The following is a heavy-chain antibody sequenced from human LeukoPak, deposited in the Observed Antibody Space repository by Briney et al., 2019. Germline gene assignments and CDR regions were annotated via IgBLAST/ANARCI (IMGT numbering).Heavy chain of an antibody. CDR3: ARSEDDYGDYRWFDP. Sequence: SVKVSCKASGGTFSSYAISWVRQAPGQGLEWMGRIIPIFGTANYAQKFQGRVTITADESTSTAYMELSSLRSEDTAVYYCARSEDDYGDYRWFDPWGQGTLVTVSS. V-gene: IGHV1-69*13. CDR2: IIPIFGTA. J-gene: IGHJ5*02. D-gene: IGHD4-17*01. CDR1: GGTFSSYA.